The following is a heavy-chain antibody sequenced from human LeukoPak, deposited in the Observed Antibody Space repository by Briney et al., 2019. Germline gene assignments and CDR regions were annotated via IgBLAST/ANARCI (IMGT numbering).Heavy chain of an antibody. D-gene: IGHD5-24*01. V-gene: IGHV3-30*02. CDR2: VRFDGSNK. J-gene: IGHJ3*01. CDR3: AKDRSRDGYDAFDL. CDR1: GFTFSTYG. Sequence: GGSLRLSCVASGFTFSTYGIHWVRQAPGKGLEWVAFVRFDGSNKYYAYSVKGRFTILRENSKTTLYVQMNNLRAEDTAVYSCAKDRSRDGYDAFDLWGQGTMVSVSS.